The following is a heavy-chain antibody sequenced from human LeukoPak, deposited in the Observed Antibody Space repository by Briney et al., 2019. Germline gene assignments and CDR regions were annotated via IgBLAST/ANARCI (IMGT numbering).Heavy chain of an antibody. CDR2: INHSGST. V-gene: IGHV4-34*01. CDR1: GGSFSGYY. J-gene: IGHJ6*03. CDR3: ARDRYGSGSQYMDV. Sequence: SETLSLTCAVYGGSFSGYYWSWIRQPPEKGLEWIGEINHSGSTNYNPSLKSRVTTSVDTSKNQFSLKLSSVTAADTAVYYCARDRYGSGSQYMDVWGKGTTVTVSS. D-gene: IGHD3-10*01.